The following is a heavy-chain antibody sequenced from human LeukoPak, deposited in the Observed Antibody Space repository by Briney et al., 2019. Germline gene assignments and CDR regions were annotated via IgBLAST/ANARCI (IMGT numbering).Heavy chain of an antibody. D-gene: IGHD3-22*01. CDR1: GYSISSGYY. CDR2: IYHSGST. V-gene: IGHV4-38-2*01. Sequence: SETLSLTCAVSGYSISSGYYWGWIRQPPGKGLEWIGSIYHSGSTYYNPSLKSRVTISVDTSKNQFSLKLSSVTAADTAVYYCARYYYDSSGYYFWWFDPRGQGTLVTVSS. CDR3: ARYYYDSSGYYFWWFDP. J-gene: IGHJ5*02.